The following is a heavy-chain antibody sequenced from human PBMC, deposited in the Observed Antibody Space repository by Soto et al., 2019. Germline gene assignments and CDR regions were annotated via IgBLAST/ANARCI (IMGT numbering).Heavy chain of an antibody. CDR2: IKYDGSKK. CDR3: AKHTPYYYVSSDYYWGHRIDY. J-gene: IGHJ4*02. CDR1: GFTFRSYW. V-gene: IGHV3-30*02. D-gene: IGHD3-22*01. Sequence: GGSLRLSCAASGFTFRSYWMGWVRQVPGKGLEWVANIKYDGSKKYYADSVKGRFTISRDNSKNTLYLQMNSLRAEDTAVYYCAKHTPYYYVSSDYYWGHRIDYWGQGTLVTVSS.